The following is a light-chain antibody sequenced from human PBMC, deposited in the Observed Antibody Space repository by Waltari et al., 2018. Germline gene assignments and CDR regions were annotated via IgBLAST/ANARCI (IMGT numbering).Light chain of an antibody. Sequence: DIVMTQSPDSLAVSLGERATINCKSSQSILYSSNNKNYLAWYQHKPGQPPKLLIYWASTRETGVPDRFSGSGSGTDFTLTSSSLQAEDVAVYYCQQYYSTPPVTFGGGTKVEIK. CDR2: WAS. V-gene: IGKV4-1*01. CDR3: QQYYSTPPVT. CDR1: QSILYSSNNKNY. J-gene: IGKJ4*01.